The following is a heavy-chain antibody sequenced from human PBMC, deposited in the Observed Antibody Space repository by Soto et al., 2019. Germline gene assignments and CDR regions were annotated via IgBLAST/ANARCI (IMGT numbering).Heavy chain of an antibody. J-gene: IGHJ4*02. CDR2: MYYSGSS. CDR3: ARHPRDDYNYGGSVIFDY. V-gene: IGHV4-39*01. Sequence: QLQLQESGPGLVKPSETLSLTCSVSGGSISSRTFWWAWIRQPPGKGLEWIGDMYYSGSSYSSPSLKSRVPLSVDTSKIQLSRKLNAVTAADTAVYFCARHPRDDYNYGGSVIFDYWGQGTLVTVSS. D-gene: IGHD4-4*01. CDR1: GGSISSRTFW.